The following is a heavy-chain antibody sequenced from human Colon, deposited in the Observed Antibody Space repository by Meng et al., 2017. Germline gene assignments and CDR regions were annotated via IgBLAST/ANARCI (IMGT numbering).Heavy chain of an antibody. CDR2: ISSSAGSR. CDR3: ERDVGKWEECYDAFDI. Sequence: GESLKISCVASGFTFSSCEMNWVRQAPGKGLEWLSYISSSAGSRYYADSVKGRFTISRDNSKNSLYLQMNSLRAEDTAVYYCERDVGKWEECYDAFDIWGQGTRVTVSS. V-gene: IGHV3-48*03. CDR1: GFTFSSCE. D-gene: IGHD1-26*01. J-gene: IGHJ3*02.